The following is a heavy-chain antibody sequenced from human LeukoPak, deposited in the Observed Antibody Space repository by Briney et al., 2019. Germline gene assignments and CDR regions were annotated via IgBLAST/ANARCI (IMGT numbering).Heavy chain of an antibody. CDR2: ISHTGNI. D-gene: IGHD3-22*01. J-gene: IGHJ5*02. Sequence: SGTLSLTCTVSGASINSTNFYWGWIRQPPGKGLESLGTISHTGNIYSNPSLNSRLTISVDTSKNQFSLKLKSVTAADTAVYYCARAGVDSAIEPWGQGTLVTVSS. V-gene: IGHV4-39*07. CDR1: GASINSTNFY. CDR3: ARAGVDSAIEP.